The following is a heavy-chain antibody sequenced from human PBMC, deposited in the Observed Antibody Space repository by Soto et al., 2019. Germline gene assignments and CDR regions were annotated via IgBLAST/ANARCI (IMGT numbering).Heavy chain of an antibody. CDR1: DFSFSNYA. J-gene: IGHJ3*01. CDR2: ISGSGGSA. CDR3: VREGSGWYSSGSFDF. Sequence: GSLVLSCASSDFSFSNYAMNWVRQAPGKGLEWVSVISGSGGSASYADSVQGRFTISRDNSNNTLYLQMNSLRAEDTAIYSCVREGSGWYSSGSFDFWGRGTLVTVSS. D-gene: IGHD6-19*01. V-gene: IGHV3-23*01.